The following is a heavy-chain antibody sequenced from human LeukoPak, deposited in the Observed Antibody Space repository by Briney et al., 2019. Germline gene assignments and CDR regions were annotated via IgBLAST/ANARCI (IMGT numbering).Heavy chain of an antibody. D-gene: IGHD3-22*01. CDR2: ISGSGGST. CDR1: GFTFSSYA. V-gene: IGHV3-23*01. Sequence: GGSLRLSCAASGFTFSSYAMSWVRQAPGKGLEWVSAISGSGGSTYYADSVKGRFTISRDNSKNTAYLQMNSLRAEDTAVYYCAKDLSPPMVITTRWFDPWGQGTLVTVSS. CDR3: AKDLSPPMVITTRWFDP. J-gene: IGHJ5*02.